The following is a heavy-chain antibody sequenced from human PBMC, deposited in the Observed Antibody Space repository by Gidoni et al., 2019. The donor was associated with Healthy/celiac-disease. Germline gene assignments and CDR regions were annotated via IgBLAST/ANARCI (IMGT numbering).Heavy chain of an antibody. J-gene: IGHJ4*02. CDR3: AREEGYDGGVFDY. CDR1: GYSISGGYY. CDR2: IYHSGST. V-gene: IGHV4-38-2*02. Sequence: QVQLQESGPGLVKPSETLSLTCTVSGYSISGGYYWGWIRQPPGKGLEWIGSIYHSGSTYYNPSLKSRVTILVDTSKNQFSLKLTSVTAADTAVYYCAREEGYDGGVFDYWGQGTLVTVSS. D-gene: IGHD5-12*01.